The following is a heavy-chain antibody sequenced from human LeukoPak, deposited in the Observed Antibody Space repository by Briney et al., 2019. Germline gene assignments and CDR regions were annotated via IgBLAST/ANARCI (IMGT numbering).Heavy chain of an antibody. J-gene: IGHJ4*02. CDR1: GGSISGSAYY. Sequence: PSETLSLTCTVSGGSISGSAYYWGWLRPPPGKGLEWIGSIYYSGRTYHNPSLKSRVTISVDTSKNQFSLKLNSVTAADTALYYCARLDGSGSYRWGYYFDYWGQGALVTVSS. V-gene: IGHV4-39*01. CDR2: IYYSGRT. D-gene: IGHD3-10*01. CDR3: ARLDGSGSYRWGYYFDY.